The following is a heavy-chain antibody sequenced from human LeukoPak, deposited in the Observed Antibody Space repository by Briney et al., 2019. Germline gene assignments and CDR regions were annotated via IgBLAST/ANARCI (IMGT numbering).Heavy chain of an antibody. V-gene: IGHV1-69*06. CDR2: IIPIFGTA. J-gene: IGHJ5*02. CDR1: GGTFSSYA. D-gene: IGHD1-26*01. Sequence: GASVKVSCKASGGTFSSYAISWVRQAPGQGLEWMGGIIPIFGTASYAQKFQGRVTITADKSTSTAYVELSSLRSEDTAVYYCARGKRGLLFPGNWFDPWGQGTLVTVSS. CDR3: ARGKRGLLFPGNWFDP.